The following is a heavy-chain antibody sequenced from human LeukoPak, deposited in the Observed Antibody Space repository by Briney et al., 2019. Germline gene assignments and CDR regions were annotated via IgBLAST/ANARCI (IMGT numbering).Heavy chain of an antibody. Sequence: GGSLRLSCAASGFTFGSYAMSWVRQAPGKGLEWVSAISGSGGSTYYADSVKGRFTISRDNSKNTLYLQMNSLRAEDTAVYYCAKPRGYSYGYFDYWGQGTLVTVSS. D-gene: IGHD5-18*01. V-gene: IGHV3-23*01. CDR2: ISGSGGST. J-gene: IGHJ4*02. CDR3: AKPRGYSYGYFDY. CDR1: GFTFGSYA.